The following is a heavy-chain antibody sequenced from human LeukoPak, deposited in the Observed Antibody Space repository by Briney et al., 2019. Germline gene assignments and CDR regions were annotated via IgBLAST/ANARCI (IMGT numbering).Heavy chain of an antibody. CDR1: GFTFSSYA. Sequence: GSLRLSCAASGFTFSSYAMTWVRQAPGKGLEWVSAVSGNGGRTYYADSVKGRFTISRDNSKNTLYLQMNSLRAEDTAIYYCAKDRDDYGDPETFNIWGQGTMVTVSP. J-gene: IGHJ3*02. D-gene: IGHD4-17*01. CDR3: AKDRDDYGDPETFNI. CDR2: VSGNGGRT. V-gene: IGHV3-23*01.